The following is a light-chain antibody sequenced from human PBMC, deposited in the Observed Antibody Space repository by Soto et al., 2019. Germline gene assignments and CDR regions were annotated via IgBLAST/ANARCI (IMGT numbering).Light chain of an antibody. CDR2: DAS. CDR3: QQRSNWPPIT. CDR1: QSVSSY. J-gene: IGKJ5*01. V-gene: IGKV3-11*01. Sequence: EIVLTQSPATLSLSPGERATLSCRNSQSVSSYLAWYQQKPGQAPRLLIYDASNRATGIPARFSGSGSGTDFTLTISSLEPEDFVVYYCQQRSNWPPITFGQGTRLEI.